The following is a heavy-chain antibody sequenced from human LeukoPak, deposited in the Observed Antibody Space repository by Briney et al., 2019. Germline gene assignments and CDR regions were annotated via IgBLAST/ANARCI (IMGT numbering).Heavy chain of an antibody. CDR1: GGSISSGGYY. CDR3: ARASGSSALYNWFDP. J-gene: IGHJ5*02. Sequence: TLSLTCTVSGGSISSGGYYWSWIRQHPGKGLEWIGYIYYSGSTYYNPSLKSRVTISVDTSKNQFSLKLSSVTAADTAVYYCARASGSSALYNWFDPWGQGTLVTVSS. CDR2: IYYSGST. V-gene: IGHV4-31*03. D-gene: IGHD3-10*01.